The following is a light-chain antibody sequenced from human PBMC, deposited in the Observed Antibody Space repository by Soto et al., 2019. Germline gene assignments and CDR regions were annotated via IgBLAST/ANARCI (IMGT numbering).Light chain of an antibody. CDR3: ISYTSSSTWV. CDR2: EVS. V-gene: IGLV2-14*01. Sequence: QSVLTQPASVSGSPGQSITISCTGTSSDVGGYNYVSWYQQHPGKAPKLMIYEVSNRPSGVSDRFSGPRSGNTASLTISGLQAEDESDYYCISYTSSSTWVFGGGT. CDR1: SSDVGGYNY. J-gene: IGLJ3*02.